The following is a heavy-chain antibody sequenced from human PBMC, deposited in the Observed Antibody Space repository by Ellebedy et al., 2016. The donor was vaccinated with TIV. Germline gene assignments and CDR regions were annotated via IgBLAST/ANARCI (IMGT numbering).Heavy chain of an antibody. CDR1: GFTFDTYG. D-gene: IGHD4-11*01. CDR3: ARLQMDGDSFDY. V-gene: IGHV3-30*03. CDR2: VSYDGTNK. J-gene: IGHJ4*02. Sequence: GESLKISCVASGFTFDTYGMHWVRQAPGKGLEWVALVSYDGTNKFYAESVKGRFTISRDNSNNTLSLEMNSLRSEDTAVYYCARLQMDGDSFDYWGQGTLVTVSS.